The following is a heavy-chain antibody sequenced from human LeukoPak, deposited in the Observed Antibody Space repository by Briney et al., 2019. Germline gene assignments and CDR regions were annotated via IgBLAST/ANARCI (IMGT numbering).Heavy chain of an antibody. Sequence: GGSLRLSCAASGFTFSNAWMSWVRQAPGKGLEWVSAISSRGAITSYADSVKGRFTISRDNSKNTLYLQMNSLRAEDTAVYYCAKDADFNYDSSGYYRDSSFDYWGQGTLVTVSS. CDR3: AKDADFNYDSSGYYRDSSFDY. J-gene: IGHJ4*02. D-gene: IGHD3-22*01. V-gene: IGHV3-23*01. CDR1: GFTFSNAW. CDR2: ISSRGAIT.